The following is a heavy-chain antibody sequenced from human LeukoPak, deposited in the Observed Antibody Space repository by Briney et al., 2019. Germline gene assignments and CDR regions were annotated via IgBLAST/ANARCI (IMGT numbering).Heavy chain of an antibody. J-gene: IGHJ6*02. Sequence: GASVKVSCKASGYTFTGYYMHWVRQAPGQGLEWMGWINPNSGGTNYAQKFQGWVTMTRDTSTNTVYMELSSLRSEETAVYYCARDGEVATISGEIHYYYYGMDVWGQGTTVTVSS. CDR2: INPNSGGT. D-gene: IGHD5-24*01. V-gene: IGHV1-2*04. CDR3: ARDGEVATISGEIHYYYYGMDV. CDR1: GYTFTGYY.